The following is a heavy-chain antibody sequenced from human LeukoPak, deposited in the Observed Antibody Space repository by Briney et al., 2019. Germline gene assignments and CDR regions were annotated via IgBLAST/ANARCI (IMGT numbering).Heavy chain of an antibody. V-gene: IGHV4-34*01. CDR3: ARGYYGSGRSVFGY. D-gene: IGHD3-10*01. J-gene: IGHJ4*02. CDR1: GGSFSGYY. CDR2: INHSGST. Sequence: SETLSLTCAVYGGSFSGYYWSWIRQPPGKGLEWIGEINHSGSTNYNPSLKSRVTISVETSKNQFSLKLSSVAAADTAVYYCARGYYGSGRSVFGYWGQGTLVTVSS.